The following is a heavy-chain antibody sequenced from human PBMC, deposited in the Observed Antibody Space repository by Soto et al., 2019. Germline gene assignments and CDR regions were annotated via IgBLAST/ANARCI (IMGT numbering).Heavy chain of an antibody. V-gene: IGHV3-21*01. CDR2: ISSGSDYI. CDR1: GFTFSSYS. J-gene: IGHJ3*01. CDR3: ARSPVGHAFNV. Sequence: EVLLVESGGGLVKPGGSLRLSCAASGFTFSSYSMNWVRQAPGKELEWVSSISSGSDYIFYADAVKGRFTISRDNAKNSLFLQMNSLTAEDTAVYYCARSPVGHAFNVWGQGTVVTVSS.